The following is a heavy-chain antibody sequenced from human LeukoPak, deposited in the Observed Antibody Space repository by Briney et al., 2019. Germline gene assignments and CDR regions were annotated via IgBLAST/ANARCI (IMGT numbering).Heavy chain of an antibody. CDR1: GYSSTNYG. Sequence: ASVKVSCKASGYSSTNYGISWVRQAPGQGLEWMGWIHIYRGNTNYAQKFQGRVTMTRDMSTSTVYMELSSLRSEDTAVYYCATGGHVRVYDSSAYYGHYWGQGTLVTVSS. J-gene: IGHJ4*02. D-gene: IGHD3-22*01. V-gene: IGHV1-18*01. CDR3: ATGGHVRVYDSSAYYGHY. CDR2: IHIYRGNT.